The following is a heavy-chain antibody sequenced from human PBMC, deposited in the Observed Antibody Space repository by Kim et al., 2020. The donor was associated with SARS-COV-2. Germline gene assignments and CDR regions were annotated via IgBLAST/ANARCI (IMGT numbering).Heavy chain of an antibody. D-gene: IGHD6-13*01. CDR3: ARERAAAGFDDYYYYGMDV. J-gene: IGHJ6*02. CDR2: ISGTSTYT. Sequence: GGSLRLSCAASGFTFRDYYMSWIRQAPGKGLEWVSYISGTSTYTNYADSVKGRFTISRDYAKNSLILQMNSLRPEDTAVYYCARERAAAGFDDYYYYGMDVWGQGTTVTVSS. V-gene: IGHV3-11*05. CDR1: GFTFRDYY.